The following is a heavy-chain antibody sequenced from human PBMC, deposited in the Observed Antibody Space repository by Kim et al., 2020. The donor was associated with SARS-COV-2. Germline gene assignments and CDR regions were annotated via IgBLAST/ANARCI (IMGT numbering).Heavy chain of an antibody. CDR1: GGSISSSSYY. CDR3: ARHLPNGYSSSWYGYYYYGMDV. V-gene: IGHV4-39*01. Sequence: SETLSLTCTVSGGSISSSSYYWGWIRQPPGKGLEWIGSIYYSGSTYYNPSLKSRVTISVDTSKNQFSLKLSSVTAADTAVYYCARHLPNGYSSSWYGYYYYGMDVWGQGTTVTVSS. J-gene: IGHJ6*02. CDR2: IYYSGST. D-gene: IGHD6-13*01.